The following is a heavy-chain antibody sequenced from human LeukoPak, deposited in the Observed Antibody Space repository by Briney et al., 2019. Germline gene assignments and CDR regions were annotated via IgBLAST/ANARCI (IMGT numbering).Heavy chain of an antibody. CDR3: ARGGYNYGNFDY. V-gene: IGHV3-23*01. CDR2: ISDSGGST. Sequence: PGGSLRLFCAASGFTFSSYAMSWVRQAPGKGLEWVSSISDSGGSTYYADSVKGRFTISRDNSKNTLYLQMNSLRAEDTAVYYCARGGYNYGNFDYWGQGTLVTVSS. D-gene: IGHD5-18*01. CDR1: GFTFSSYA. J-gene: IGHJ4*02.